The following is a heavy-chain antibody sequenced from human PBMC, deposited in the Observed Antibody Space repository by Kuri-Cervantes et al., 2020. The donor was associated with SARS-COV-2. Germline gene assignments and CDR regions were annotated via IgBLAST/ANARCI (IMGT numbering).Heavy chain of an antibody. CDR2: INPSGGST. D-gene: IGHD6-13*01. Sequence: ASVKVSCKASGYTFTSYYMHWVRQAPGQGLEWMGIINPSGGSTSYAQKFQGRVTMTRDTSTSTVYMELSSLRSEDTAVYYCARDSPRGAAAGYGMDVWGQGTTVTVSS. CDR1: GYTFTSYY. J-gene: IGHJ6*02. CDR3: ARDSPRGAAAGYGMDV. V-gene: IGHV1-46*01.